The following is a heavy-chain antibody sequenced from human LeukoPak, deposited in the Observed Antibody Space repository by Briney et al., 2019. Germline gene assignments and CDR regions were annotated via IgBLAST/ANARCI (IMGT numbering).Heavy chain of an antibody. D-gene: IGHD6-13*01. Sequence: SETLSLTCAVYGGSFSGYYWSWIRQPPGKGLEWIGEINHSGSTNYNPSLKSRVTISVDTSKNQFSLKLSSVTAADTAVYYCASTNSSSWYDFDYWGQGTLVTVSS. J-gene: IGHJ4*02. CDR1: GGSFSGYY. V-gene: IGHV4-34*01. CDR3: ASTNSSSWYDFDY. CDR2: INHSGST.